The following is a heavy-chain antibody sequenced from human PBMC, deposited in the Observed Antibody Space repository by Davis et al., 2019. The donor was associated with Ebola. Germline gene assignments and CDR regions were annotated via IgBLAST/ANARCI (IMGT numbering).Heavy chain of an antibody. CDR2: VIDSGIT. J-gene: IGHJ4*02. CDR3: ARTTRGSGWFLDY. CDR1: GGSFSGYY. V-gene: IGHV4-34*12. Sequence: SETLSLTCAVYGGSFSGYYWSWVRQSPGKGLEWLGEVIDSGITNYNPSLKSRVSVSVDRSKNQFSLKLTSVTAADTAVYYCARTTRGSGWFLDYWGQGTLVTVSS. D-gene: IGHD6-19*01.